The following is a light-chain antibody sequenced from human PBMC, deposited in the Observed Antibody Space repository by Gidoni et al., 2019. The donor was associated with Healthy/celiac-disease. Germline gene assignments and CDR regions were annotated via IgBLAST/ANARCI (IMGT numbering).Light chain of an antibody. J-gene: IGKJ4*01. V-gene: IGKV1-39*01. CDR3: QQSYSTPLH. CDR1: QSSSSY. Sequence: DIQMTQSPSSLSASVGDRVTITCRASQSSSSYLNWYQQKPGKAPKLLIYAASSLQSGVPSRFSGSGSGTDFTLTISSLQPEDFATYYCQQSYSTPLHFGGGTKVEIK. CDR2: AAS.